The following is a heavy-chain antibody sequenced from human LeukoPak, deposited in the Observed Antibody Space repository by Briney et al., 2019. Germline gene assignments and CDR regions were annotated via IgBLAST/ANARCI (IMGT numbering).Heavy chain of an antibody. CDR1: GFTFSSHG. D-gene: IGHD3-22*01. CDR3: ARDITDDSSAYPDY. V-gene: IGHV3-33*01. CDR2: IWYDGSDK. J-gene: IGHJ4*02. Sequence: AGSLRLSCAASGFTFSSHGMHWVRQAPGKGLEWVALIWYDGSDKYYEDSVKGRFTIFRDNSKNTLYLQMNSLRTEDTAVYYCARDITDDSSAYPDYWGQGTLVTVSS.